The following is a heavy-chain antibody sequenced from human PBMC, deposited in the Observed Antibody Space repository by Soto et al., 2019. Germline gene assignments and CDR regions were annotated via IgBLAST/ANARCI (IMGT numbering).Heavy chain of an antibody. D-gene: IGHD1-1*01. CDR2: IYYSGTT. Sequence: NPSETLSLTCTVSGGSIRSTTYYWAWIRQSPGKGLEWIASIYYSGTTYYHPSLKSRVTMSVDTPKNQVSLKLSSVTAADTAVYYCVRHWSSSGNNWFDPWGQGTQVTVSS. V-gene: IGHV4-39*01. CDR1: GGSIRSTTYY. CDR3: VRHWSSSGNNWFDP. J-gene: IGHJ5*02.